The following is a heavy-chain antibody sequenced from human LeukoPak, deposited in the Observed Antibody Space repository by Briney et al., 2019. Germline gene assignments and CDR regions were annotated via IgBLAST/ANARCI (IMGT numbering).Heavy chain of an antibody. V-gene: IGHV5-10-1*01. J-gene: IGHJ4*02. Sequence: TGESLKISCKGSGYSFTSYWIGWVRQMPGKGLEWMGRIDPSDSYTNYSPSFQGHVTISADKSISTAYLQWSSLKASDTAMYYCARRRYYDSSGYYYEEFDYWGQGTLVTVSS. D-gene: IGHD3-22*01. CDR3: ARRRYYDSSGYYYEEFDY. CDR2: IDPSDSYT. CDR1: GYSFTSYW.